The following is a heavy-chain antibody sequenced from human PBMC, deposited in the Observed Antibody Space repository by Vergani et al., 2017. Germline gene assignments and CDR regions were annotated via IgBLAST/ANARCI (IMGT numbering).Heavy chain of an antibody. V-gene: IGHV4-30-2*01. CDR2: IYHSGST. CDR1: GGSLSSGGYS. CDR3: ARENSHDNWFDP. Sequence: QLQLPESGSGLVKPSQTLSLTCAVSGGSLSSGGYSWSWIRQPPGKGLEWIGYIYHSGSTYYNPSLKSRVTISVDRSKNQFSLKLSSVTAADTAVYYCARENSHDNWFDPWGQGTLVTVSS. J-gene: IGHJ5*02.